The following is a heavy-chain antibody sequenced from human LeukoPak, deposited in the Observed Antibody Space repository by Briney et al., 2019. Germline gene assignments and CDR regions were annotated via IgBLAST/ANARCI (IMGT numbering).Heavy chain of an antibody. CDR1: GFTFSSYS. CDR2: ISSSSSTI. CDR3: ARDRHYDSSGSSFFGY. J-gene: IGHJ4*02. V-gene: IGHV3-48*01. Sequence: GGSLRLSCAASGFTFSSYSMNWVRQAPGKGLEWVSYISSSSSTIYYADSVKGRFTISRDNAKNSLYLQMNSLRAEDTAVYYCARDRHYDSSGSSFFGYWGQGTLVTVSS. D-gene: IGHD3-22*01.